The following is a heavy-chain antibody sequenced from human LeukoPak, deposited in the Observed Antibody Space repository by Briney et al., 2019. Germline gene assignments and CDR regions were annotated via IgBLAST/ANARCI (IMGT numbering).Heavy chain of an antibody. J-gene: IGHJ4*02. CDR3: ARFPPGIAVAGHNDY. CDR2: MYYSGST. Sequence: SSETLSLTCTVSGASVSSGRYYWRWIRPPPGKGLEWIGYMYYSGSTNYNPSLKSRVTISVDTSKNQFSLKLSSVTAADTAVYYCARFPPGIAVAGHNDYWGQGTLVIVSS. V-gene: IGHV4-61*01. CDR1: GASVSSGRYY. D-gene: IGHD6-19*01.